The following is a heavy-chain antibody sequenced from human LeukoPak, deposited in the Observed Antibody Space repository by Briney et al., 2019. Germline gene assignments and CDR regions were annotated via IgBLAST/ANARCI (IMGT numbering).Heavy chain of an antibody. CDR1: GFTFSSYG. Sequence: QPGRSLRLSCAASGFTFSSYGMHWVRQAPGKGLEWVAVISYDGSNKYYADSVKGRFTISRDNSKNTLYLQMNSLRTEDTAVYYCTRVATIPDYWGQGTLVTVSS. V-gene: IGHV3-30*03. D-gene: IGHD5-12*01. J-gene: IGHJ4*02. CDR3: TRVATIPDY. CDR2: ISYDGSNK.